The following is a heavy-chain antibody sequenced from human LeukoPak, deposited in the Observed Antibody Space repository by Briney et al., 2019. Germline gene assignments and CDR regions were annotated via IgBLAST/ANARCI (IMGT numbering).Heavy chain of an antibody. CDR1: GGSFSGYY. CDR3: ATDSSGFERFDY. D-gene: IGHD6-19*01. J-gene: IGHJ4*02. Sequence: NSSETLSLTCAVYGGSFSGYYWSWIRQPPGKGLEWIGEINHSGSTNYNPSLKSRVTISVDTSKNQFSLKLSSVTAADTAVYYCATDSSGFERFDYWGQGTLVTVSS. V-gene: IGHV4-34*01. CDR2: INHSGST.